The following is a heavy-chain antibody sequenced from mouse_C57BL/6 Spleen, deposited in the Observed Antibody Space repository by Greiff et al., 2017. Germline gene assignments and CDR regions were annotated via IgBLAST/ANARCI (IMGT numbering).Heavy chain of an antibody. D-gene: IGHD2-3*01. J-gene: IGHJ1*03. CDR3: ARSGIYDGYYVGYFDV. CDR2: IYPGDGDT. CDR1: GYAFSSSW. V-gene: IGHV1-82*01. Sequence: QVQLQQSGPELVKPGASVKISCKASGYAFSSSWMNWVKQRPGKGLEWIGRIYPGDGDTNYNGKFKGKATLTADKSSSTAYMQLSSLTSEDSAVYFCARSGIYDGYYVGYFDVWGTGTTVTVSS.